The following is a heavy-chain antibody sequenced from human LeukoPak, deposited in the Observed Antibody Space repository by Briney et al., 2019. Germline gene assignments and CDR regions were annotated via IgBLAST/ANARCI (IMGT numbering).Heavy chain of an antibody. CDR2: ISYDGSNK. V-gene: IGHV3-30-3*01. D-gene: IGHD6-6*01. CDR3: ARSEYSSSSWFDY. Sequence: PGGSLRLSCAASGFTFSSYAMHWVRQAPGKGLEWVAVISYDGSNKYYADSVKGRFTISRDNSKNTLYLQMNSLRAEDTAVYYCARSEYSSSSWFDYWGQGTLVTVSS. J-gene: IGHJ4*02. CDR1: GFTFSSYA.